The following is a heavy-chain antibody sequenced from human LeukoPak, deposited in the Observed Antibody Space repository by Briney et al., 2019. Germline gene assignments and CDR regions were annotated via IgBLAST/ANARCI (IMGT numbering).Heavy chain of an antibody. Sequence: PGGSLRLSCAASGFTFSSYAMSWVRQAPGKGLEWVSVIYSNGNTYYADSVKGRFTISRDNSKNTLYLQISSLRVEDTAMYYCVRTSPIDYWGQGTLVSVSS. V-gene: IGHV3-23*05. D-gene: IGHD2-2*01. J-gene: IGHJ4*02. CDR2: IYSNGNT. CDR3: VRTSPIDY. CDR1: GFTFSSYA.